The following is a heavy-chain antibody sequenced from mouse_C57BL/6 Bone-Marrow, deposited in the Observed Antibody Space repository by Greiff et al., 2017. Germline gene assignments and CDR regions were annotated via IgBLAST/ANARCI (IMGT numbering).Heavy chain of an antibody. Sequence: EVQLQESGGGLVKPGGSLKLSCAASGFTFSSYAMSWVRQTPEKRLEWVATISDGGSYTYYPDNVKGRFTISRDNAKNNLYLQMSHLKSEDTAMYYCARPLVSYFDYWGQGTTLTVSS. V-gene: IGHV5-4*01. D-gene: IGHD2-10*02. CDR3: ARPLVSYFDY. J-gene: IGHJ2*01. CDR2: ISDGGSYT. CDR1: GFTFSSYA.